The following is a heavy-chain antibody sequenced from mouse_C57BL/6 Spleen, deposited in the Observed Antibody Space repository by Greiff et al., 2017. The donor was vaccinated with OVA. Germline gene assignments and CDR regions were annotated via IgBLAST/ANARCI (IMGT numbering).Heavy chain of an antibody. J-gene: IGHJ4*01. CDR1: GYTFTSYW. V-gene: IGHV1-53*01. CDR3: ARSTLRPYYYAMDY. Sequence: VQLQQPGTELVKPGASVKLSCKASGYTFTSYWMHWVKQRPGQGLEWIGNINPSNGGTNYNEKLKSKATLTEDKSSSTAYMQLSSLTSEDSAVYDCARSTLRPYYYAMDYWGQGTSVTVSS. CDR2: INPSNGGT. D-gene: IGHD1-1*01.